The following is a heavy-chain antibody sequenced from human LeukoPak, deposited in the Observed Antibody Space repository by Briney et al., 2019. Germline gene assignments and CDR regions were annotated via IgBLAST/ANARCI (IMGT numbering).Heavy chain of an antibody. CDR1: GGSISSYY. CDR2: IYYSGST. J-gene: IGHJ3*02. D-gene: IGHD3-3*01. V-gene: IGHV4-59*01. Sequence: SETLSLTCTVSGGSISSYYWSWIRQPPGKGLEWIGYIYYSGSTNYNPSLKSRVTISVDTSKNQFSLKLNSVTAADTAVYYCAQTYYDFWSGYSVGAFDIWGQGTMVTVSS. CDR3: AQTYYDFWSGYSVGAFDI.